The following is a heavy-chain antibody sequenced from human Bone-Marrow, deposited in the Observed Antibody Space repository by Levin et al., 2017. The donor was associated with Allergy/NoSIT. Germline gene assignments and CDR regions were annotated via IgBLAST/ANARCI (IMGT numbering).Heavy chain of an antibody. Sequence: KTSETLSLTCAVSGESFSGFYCAWIRQPPGKGLEWIGEINNSGVTNYNPSLKSRLNMSVDTSRNQFSLKLTSATAADTAIYYCARGRQSFSRLDFWGQGALVTVSS. CDR3: ARGRQSFSRLDF. V-gene: IGHV4-34*01. CDR2: INNSGVT. J-gene: IGHJ4*02. CDR1: GESFSGFY. D-gene: IGHD2/OR15-2a*01.